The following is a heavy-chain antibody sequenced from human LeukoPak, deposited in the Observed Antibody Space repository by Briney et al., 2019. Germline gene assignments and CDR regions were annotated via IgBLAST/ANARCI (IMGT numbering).Heavy chain of an antibody. CDR1: GGSIRSSSYY. CDR3: ASPSSSSSTYDY. V-gene: IGHV4-39*01. J-gene: IGHJ4*02. Sequence: KSSETLSLTCSVSGGSIRSSSYYWGWIRQPPGKGLEWIGSINYSGSTYYSPSLNSRVTISVDTSKNQFSLKLSSVTAADTAVYYCASPSSSSSTYDYWGKGTLVTVSS. D-gene: IGHD6-6*01. CDR2: INYSGST.